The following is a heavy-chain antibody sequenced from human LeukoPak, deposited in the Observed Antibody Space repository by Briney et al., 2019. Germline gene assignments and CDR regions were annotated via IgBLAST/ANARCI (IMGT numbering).Heavy chain of an antibody. V-gene: IGHV4-4*09. Sequence: PSETLSLTCTVSGGSISTYYWSWIRRPPGKGLEWIAYIHASGPTNYNPSLKSRITISVDTSKNQFSLKLSSVTAADTAIYYCARHDAGIAARPFDNWGQGTLVTVSS. CDR2: IHASGPT. J-gene: IGHJ4*02. CDR1: GGSISTYY. CDR3: ARHDAGIAARPFDN. D-gene: IGHD6-6*01.